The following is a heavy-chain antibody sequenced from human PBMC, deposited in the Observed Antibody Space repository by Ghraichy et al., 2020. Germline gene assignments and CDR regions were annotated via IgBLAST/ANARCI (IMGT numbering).Heavy chain of an antibody. Sequence: GGSLRLSCAASGFTFSDYYMSWIRQAPGKGLEWVSYISSSGSTIYYADSVKGRFTISRDNAKNSLYLQMNSLRAEDTAVYYCARESRGYDFPFVGYYYYGMDVWGQGTTVTVSS. CDR1: GFTFSDYY. CDR3: ARESRGYDFPFVGYYYYGMDV. D-gene: IGHD5-12*01. J-gene: IGHJ6*02. CDR2: ISSSGSTI. V-gene: IGHV3-11*01.